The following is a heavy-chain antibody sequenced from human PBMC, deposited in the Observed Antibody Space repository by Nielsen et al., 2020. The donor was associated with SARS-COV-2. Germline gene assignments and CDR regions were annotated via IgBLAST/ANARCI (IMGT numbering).Heavy chain of an antibody. CDR3: ARDGTGTNIDDFTGYYSAMFAF. CDR2: ISYDVGSK. J-gene: IGHJ4*02. Sequence: GGSLRLSCAASGFTFSSYAMHWVRQAPGKGLEWVAAISYDVGSKFYAGSVKGRFTISRDNSKSTVYLQMDSLRAEDTAVYFCARDGTGTNIDDFTGYYSAMFAFWGQGTPVTVSA. CDR1: GFTFSSYA. D-gene: IGHD3-9*01. V-gene: IGHV3-30-3*01.